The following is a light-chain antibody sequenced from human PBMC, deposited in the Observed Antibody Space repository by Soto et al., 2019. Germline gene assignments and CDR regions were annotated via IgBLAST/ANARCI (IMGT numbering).Light chain of an antibody. CDR1: QSVSSSY. J-gene: IGKJ5*01. V-gene: IGKV3-20*01. CDR3: QQYTGPPTT. Sequence: EDVLTQFPGTLSLSPGERATLSCRASQSVSSSYLAWYQQKPGQAPRLLIYGASSRATGIPDRFSGSGSGTDFTLTITRLEPEDSAVYFCQQYTGPPTTFGQGTRLEIK. CDR2: GAS.